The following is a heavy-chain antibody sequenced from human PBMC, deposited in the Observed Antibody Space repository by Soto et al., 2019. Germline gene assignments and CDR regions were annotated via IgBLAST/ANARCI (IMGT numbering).Heavy chain of an antibody. V-gene: IGHV4-31*03. Sequence: QVQLQESGPGLVKPSQTLSLTCTVSGGSISSGGYYWSWIRQHPGKGLEWIGYIYYSGSTYYNPSLKRRVTISVDTSKTRFSLKLSSVTAADTAVYYCGLGAAPKPYFDYWGQGTLVTVSS. CDR2: IYYSGST. D-gene: IGHD2-2*02. J-gene: IGHJ4*02. CDR3: GLGAAPKPYFDY. CDR1: GGSISSGGYY.